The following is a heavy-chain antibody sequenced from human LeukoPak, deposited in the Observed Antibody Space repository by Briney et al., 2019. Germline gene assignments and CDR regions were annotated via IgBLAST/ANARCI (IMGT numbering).Heavy chain of an antibody. V-gene: IGHV4-39*07. J-gene: IGHJ4*02. D-gene: IGHD6-13*01. CDR3: ANLFPYSSSQSTDY. Sequence: KTSETLSLTCTVSGGSISSSSYSWGWIRQPPGKGLEWIGSIYYSGSTYYNPSLKSRATISVDRSKNQFSLKLSSVTAADTAVYYCANLFPYSSSQSTDYWGQGTLVTVSS. CDR1: GGSISSSSYS. CDR2: IYYSGST.